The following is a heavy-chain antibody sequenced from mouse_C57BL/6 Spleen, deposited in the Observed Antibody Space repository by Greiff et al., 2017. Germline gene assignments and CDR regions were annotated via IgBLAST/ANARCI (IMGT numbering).Heavy chain of an antibody. V-gene: IGHV1-69*01. CDR1: GYTFTSYW. Sequence: QVQLQQPGAELVMPGASVKLSCKASGYTFTSYWMHWVKQRPGQDLEWIGEIDPSDSYTNYNQKFKGKSTLTVDKSSSTAYMQLSSLTSEDSAVYYCARRGYDGWFAYWGQGTLVTVSA. D-gene: IGHD2-2*01. CDR3: ARRGYDGWFAY. CDR2: IDPSDSYT. J-gene: IGHJ3*01.